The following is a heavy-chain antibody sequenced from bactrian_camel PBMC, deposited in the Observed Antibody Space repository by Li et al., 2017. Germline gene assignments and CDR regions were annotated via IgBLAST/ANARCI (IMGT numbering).Heavy chain of an antibody. CDR1: GFTYDIYS. CDR2: INSAGGST. D-gene: IGHD3*01. V-gene: IGHV3S36*01. J-gene: IGHJ4*01. Sequence: VQLVESGGGLVPPGGSLRLSCEASGFTYDIYSMTWVRQAPGKGLEWVSTINSAGGSTYSADSVKGRFTISRDNAKNTLYLQMTSLKIEDTAVYRCSEYGRDDYCPGFELSQGTQVTVS.